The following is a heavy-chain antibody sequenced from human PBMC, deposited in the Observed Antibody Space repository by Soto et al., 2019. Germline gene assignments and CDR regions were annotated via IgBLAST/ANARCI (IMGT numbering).Heavy chain of an antibody. CDR3: EKNNVYFGGSYRYYYYQRDV. CDR1: GFTFSSYA. D-gene: IGHD3-16*02. Sequence: PGGSLRLSCAASGFTFSSYAMSWVRQAPGKGLEWVSAISGSGGSTYYADSVKGRFTISRDNSKNTLYLQMNSLRAEDTAVYYFEKNNVYFGGSYRYYYYQRDVGGKGTPVPVSS. J-gene: IGHJ6*03. CDR2: ISGSGGST. V-gene: IGHV3-23*01.